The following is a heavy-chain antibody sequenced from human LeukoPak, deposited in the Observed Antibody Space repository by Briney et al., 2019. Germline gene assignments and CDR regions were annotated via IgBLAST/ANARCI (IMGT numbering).Heavy chain of an antibody. CDR2: INAYNGNT. D-gene: IGHD2-2*01. CDR3: ARLLGTAANDAFDI. V-gene: IGHV1-18*01. CDR1: GYTFTSYG. Sequence: ASVKVPCKASGYTFTSYGISWVRQAPGQGLEWMGWINAYNGNTNYAQKLQGRVTMTTDTSTSTAYMELRSLRSDDTAVYYCARLLGTAANDAFDIWGQGAMVTVSS. J-gene: IGHJ3*02.